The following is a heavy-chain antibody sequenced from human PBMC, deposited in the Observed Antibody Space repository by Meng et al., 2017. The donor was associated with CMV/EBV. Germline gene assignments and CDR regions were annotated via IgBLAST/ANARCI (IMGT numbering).Heavy chain of an antibody. J-gene: IGHJ3*02. CDR2: INPNSGGT. Sequence: ASVKVSCKASGYTFTGYYTHWVRQAPGQGLEWMGWINPNSGGTNYAQKFQGRVTMTRDTSISTAYMELSRLRSDDTAVYYCALFERDFWSGYLGAFDIWGQGTMVTVSS. CDR3: ALFERDFWSGYLGAFDI. V-gene: IGHV1-2*02. CDR1: GYTFTGYY. D-gene: IGHD3-3*01.